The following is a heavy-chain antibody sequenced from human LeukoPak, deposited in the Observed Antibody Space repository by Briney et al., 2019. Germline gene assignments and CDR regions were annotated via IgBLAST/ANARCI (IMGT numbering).Heavy chain of an antibody. V-gene: IGHV4-61*08. J-gene: IGHJ4*02. CDR1: GGSISSGGYY. D-gene: IGHD3-22*01. CDR2: IYYSGST. CDR3: ASTGSSGYYRNIDYFDY. Sequence: PSETLPLTCTVSGGSISSGGYYWSWIRQHPGKGLEWIGYIYYSGSTNYNPSLKSRVTISVDTSKNQFSLKLSSVTAADTAVYYCASTGSSGYYRNIDYFDYWGQGTLVTVSS.